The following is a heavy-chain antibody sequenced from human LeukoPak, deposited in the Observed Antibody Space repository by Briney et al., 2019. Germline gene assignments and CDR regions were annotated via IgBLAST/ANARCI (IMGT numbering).Heavy chain of an antibody. D-gene: IGHD3-22*01. CDR2: ISGSGGST. CDR3: ASHPPGYYDSSGYYYFDY. Sequence: GGSLRLSCAASGFTFSSYGMHWVRQAPGKGLEWVSAISGSGGSTYYADSVKGRFTISRDNSRNTLYLQMNSLRAEDTAVYYCASHPPGYYDSSGYYYFDYWGQGTLVTVSS. CDR1: GFTFSSYG. J-gene: IGHJ4*02. V-gene: IGHV3-23*01.